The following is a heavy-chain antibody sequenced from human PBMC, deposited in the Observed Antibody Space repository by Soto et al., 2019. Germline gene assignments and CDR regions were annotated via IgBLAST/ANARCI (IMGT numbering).Heavy chain of an antibody. CDR2: IYYSGST. CDR1: GGSISSSSYY. J-gene: IGHJ4*02. Sequence: SETLSLTCTVSGGSISSSSYYWGWIRQPPGKGLEWIGSIYYSGSTYYNPSLKSRVTISVDTSKNQFSLKLSSVTAADTAVYYCARPRNLSGSYVLDWGQGTLVTVSS. CDR3: ARPRNLSGSYVLD. V-gene: IGHV4-39*01. D-gene: IGHD1-26*01.